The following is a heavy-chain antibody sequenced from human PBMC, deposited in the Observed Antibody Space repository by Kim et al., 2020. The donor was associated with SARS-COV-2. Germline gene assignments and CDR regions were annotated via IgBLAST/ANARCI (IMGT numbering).Heavy chain of an antibody. J-gene: IGHJ4*02. D-gene: IGHD5-18*01. V-gene: IGHV3-30*04. CDR1: GFTFSSYA. Sequence: GGSLRLSCAASGFTFSSYAMHWVRQAPGKGLEWVAVISYDGSNKYYADSVKGRFTISRDNSKNTLYLQMNSLRAEDTAVYYCARDVSSPTAMGHFDYWGQGTLVTVSS. CDR2: ISYDGSNK. CDR3: ARDVSSPTAMGHFDY.